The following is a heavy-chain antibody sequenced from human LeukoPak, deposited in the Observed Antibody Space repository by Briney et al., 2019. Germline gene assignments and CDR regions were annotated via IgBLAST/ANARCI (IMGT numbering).Heavy chain of an antibody. CDR3: AAQWLVLGASDI. J-gene: IGHJ3*02. V-gene: IGHV3-23*01. D-gene: IGHD6-19*01. CDR1: GFTFSSYA. Sequence: PGGSLRLSCAASGFTFSSYAMSWVRQAPGKGLEWVSAISGVGDKIYYADSVKGRFTISRDNSKNTLYLQMNSLRAEDTAVYYCAAQWLVLGASDIWGQGTMVTVSS. CDR2: ISGVGDKI.